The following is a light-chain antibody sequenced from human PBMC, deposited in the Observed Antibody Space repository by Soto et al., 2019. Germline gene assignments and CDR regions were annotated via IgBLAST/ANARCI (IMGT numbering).Light chain of an antibody. CDR2: DNN. Sequence: QSALTQPPSVSAAPGQKVTISCSGSSSKIGNNYVSWYQQLPGTAPKLLIYDNNKRPSGIPDRFSGSKSGTSATLGITGLQTGDGADYYCGTWDTSLSAWVFGGGTKLTVL. CDR1: SSKIGNNY. J-gene: IGLJ3*02. CDR3: GTWDTSLSAWV. V-gene: IGLV1-51*01.